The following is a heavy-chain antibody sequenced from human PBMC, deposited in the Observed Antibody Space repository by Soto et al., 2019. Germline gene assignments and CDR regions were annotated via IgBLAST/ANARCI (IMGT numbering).Heavy chain of an antibody. CDR2: FDPDDGET. CDR3: ARLDYGDFATGMDV. Sequence: ASVKVSCKVSGYTLTELSMHWVRQAPGKGLEWMGGFDPDDGETIYAQKLQGRVTMTTDTSTSTAYMELRSLRSEDTAVYYCARLDYGDFATGMDVWGQGTTVTVSS. D-gene: IGHD4-17*01. J-gene: IGHJ6*02. CDR1: GYTLTELS. V-gene: IGHV1-24*01.